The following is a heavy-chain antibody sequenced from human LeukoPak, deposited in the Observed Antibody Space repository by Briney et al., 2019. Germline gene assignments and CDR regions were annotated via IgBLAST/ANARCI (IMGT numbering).Heavy chain of an antibody. CDR3: ARVRARYGVVVAATSDY. Sequence: EGSLRLSCAASGFTFSHYSMNWVRQAPGNGLEWVSSISSSSNYIYYADSVKGRFSISRDNAKNSVYLQMKSLRAEDTAVYYCARVRARYGVVVAATSDYWGQGTLVTVSS. CDR1: GFTFSHYS. J-gene: IGHJ4*02. CDR2: ISSSSNYI. V-gene: IGHV3-21*01. D-gene: IGHD2-15*01.